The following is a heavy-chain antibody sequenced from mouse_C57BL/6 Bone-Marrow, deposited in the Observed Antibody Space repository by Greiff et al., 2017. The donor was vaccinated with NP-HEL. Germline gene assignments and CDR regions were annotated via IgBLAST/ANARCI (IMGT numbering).Heavy chain of an antibody. V-gene: IGHV1-26*01. CDR2: INPNNGGT. D-gene: IGHD1-1*01. Sequence: SGPELVKPGASVKISCKASGYTFTDYYMNWVKQSHGKSLEWIGDINPNNGGTSYNQKFKGKATLTVDKSSSTAYMELRSLTSEDSAVYYCARSLITTVVATNYWGQGTTLTVSS. J-gene: IGHJ2*01. CDR1: GYTFTDYY. CDR3: ARSLITTVVATNY.